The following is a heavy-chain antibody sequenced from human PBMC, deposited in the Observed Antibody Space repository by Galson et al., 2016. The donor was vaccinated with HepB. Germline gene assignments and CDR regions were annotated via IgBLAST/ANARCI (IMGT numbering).Heavy chain of an antibody. CDR1: GGSIWDSRYF. D-gene: IGHD3-10*01. Sequence: LSLTCSVSGGSIWDSRYFWTWVRQPPGERPEWIGSINYSGTTYYHASLKSRVTLSMDTSRSQFSLKMRSVTAADTAMYYCARLEISGSGNFFDFWGQGILVTVSS. V-gene: IGHV4-39*01. CDR2: INYSGTT. J-gene: IGHJ4*02. CDR3: ARLEISGSGNFFDF.